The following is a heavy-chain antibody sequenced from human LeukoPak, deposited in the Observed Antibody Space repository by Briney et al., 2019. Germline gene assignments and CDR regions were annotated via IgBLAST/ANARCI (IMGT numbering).Heavy chain of an antibody. CDR2: IYSGGRT. D-gene: IGHD6-19*01. J-gene: IGHJ4*02. Sequence: GGSLRLSCAASGFTVSSNYMSWVRQAPGKGLVWVSVIYSGGRTYYADFVKGRFTISRDNSKNTLYLQMNSLRAEDTAVYYCARGRYSSGWYGVDYWGQGTLVTVSS. CDR3: ARGRYSSGWYGVDY. V-gene: IGHV3-53*01. CDR1: GFTVSSNY.